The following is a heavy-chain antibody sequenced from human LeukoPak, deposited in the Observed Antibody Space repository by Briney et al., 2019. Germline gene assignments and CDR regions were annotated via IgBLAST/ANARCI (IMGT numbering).Heavy chain of an antibody. V-gene: IGHV3-30*02. CDR3: AKSRGYSSSWDDAFDI. J-gene: IGHJ3*02. CDR1: GFTFSTYG. CDR2: LWYDGSKE. D-gene: IGHD6-13*01. Sequence: GGSLRLSCATSGFTFSTYGMHWVRQAPGKGLEWVTFLWYDGSKEFYADSVKGRFTVSRDTSENTLYLQMNSLRVDDTAIYYCAKSRGYSSSWDDAFDIWGQGTMVIVSS.